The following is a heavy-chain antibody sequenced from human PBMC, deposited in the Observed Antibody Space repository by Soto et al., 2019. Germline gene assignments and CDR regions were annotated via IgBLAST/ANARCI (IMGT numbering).Heavy chain of an antibody. Sequence: PGRSLRLACAASGLTFSSYSMNWVRQAPGKGLEWVSYISSSSSTIYYADSVKGRFTISRDNAKNSLYLQMNSLRDEDTAMYYCARDIAARPRVLGYWGQGTLVTGSS. D-gene: IGHD6-6*01. J-gene: IGHJ4*02. V-gene: IGHV3-48*02. CDR1: GLTFSSYS. CDR2: ISSSSSTI. CDR3: ARDIAARPRVLGY.